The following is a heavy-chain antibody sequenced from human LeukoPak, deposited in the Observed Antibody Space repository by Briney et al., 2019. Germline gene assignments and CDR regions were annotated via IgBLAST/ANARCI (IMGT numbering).Heavy chain of an antibody. CDR1: GFTFSSYI. V-gene: IGHV3-48*01. Sequence: GGSLRLPCAASGFTFSSYIMNWVRQAPGKGLEWVSYISSSSSTIYYADSVKGRFTISRDNAKNSLYLQMNSLRAEDTAVYYCARSMTYYDFWSGYSFDYWGQGTLVTVSS. CDR3: ARSMTYYDFWSGYSFDY. J-gene: IGHJ4*02. D-gene: IGHD3-3*01. CDR2: ISSSSSTI.